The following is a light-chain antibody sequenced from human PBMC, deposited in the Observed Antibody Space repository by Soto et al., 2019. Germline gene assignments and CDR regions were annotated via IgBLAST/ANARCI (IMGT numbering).Light chain of an antibody. J-gene: IGKJ5*01. CDR1: QTISGNY. CDR3: QHYGNSLIT. CDR2: GAS. Sequence: LILTQSPGSLSLSVGERATFSCRASQTISGNYLAWYKQKPGQAPRLLLFGASSRATGVPDRFSGSGSGTDFTLTLTRLEPEDSAVYYCQHYGNSLITFGQGTRLEIK. V-gene: IGKV3-20*01.